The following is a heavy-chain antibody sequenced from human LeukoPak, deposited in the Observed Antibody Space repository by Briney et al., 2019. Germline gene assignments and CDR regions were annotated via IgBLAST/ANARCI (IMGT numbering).Heavy chain of an antibody. CDR1: GGSISSYY. V-gene: IGHV4-59*01. Sequence: SETLSLTCTVSGGSISSYYWSWIRQPPGKGLEWIGYIYYSGSTNYNPSLKSRVTISVDTSKNQFSLKLSSATAADTAVYYCARDREGRGSGWLFDYWGQGTLVTVSS. D-gene: IGHD6-19*01. J-gene: IGHJ4*02. CDR3: ARDREGRGSGWLFDY. CDR2: IYYSGST.